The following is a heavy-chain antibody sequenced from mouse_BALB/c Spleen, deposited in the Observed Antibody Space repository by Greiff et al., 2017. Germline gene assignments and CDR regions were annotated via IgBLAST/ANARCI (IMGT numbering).Heavy chain of an antibody. CDR3: ARTGNYAMDY. CDR1: GFSLTSYG. Sequence: VKLMESGPGLVQPSQSLSITCTVSGFSLTSYGVHWVRQSPGKGLEWLGVIWSGGSTDYNAAFISRLSISKDNSKSQVFFKMNSLQANDTAISYCARTGNYAMDYWGQGTSVTVSS. CDR2: IWSGGST. J-gene: IGHJ4*01. V-gene: IGHV2-2*02.